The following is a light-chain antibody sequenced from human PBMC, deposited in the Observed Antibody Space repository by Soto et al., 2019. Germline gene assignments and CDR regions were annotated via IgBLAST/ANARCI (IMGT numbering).Light chain of an antibody. Sequence: QFALTQPASVSGSPGQTVIISCTGTSSDIGGYNSVSWYQQHPGRAPKLILFDVSNRPSKIPDRFSGSKSDNTASLTISGLQAEDEADYYCSSYSTSSTLILFGGGTKLTVL. CDR3: SSYSTSSTLIL. CDR2: DVS. J-gene: IGLJ2*01. CDR1: SSDIGGYNS. V-gene: IGLV2-14*03.